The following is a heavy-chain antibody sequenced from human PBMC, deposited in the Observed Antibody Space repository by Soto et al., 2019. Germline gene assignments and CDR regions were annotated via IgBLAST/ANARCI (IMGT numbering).Heavy chain of an antibody. Sequence: SETLSLTCTVSGGSISSGDYYWSWIRQPPGKGLEWIGYIYYSGTTYYNPSLKSRVTMSIDTSTNHFSLKLSSVTAADTAVYYCATFPYEALVVDHWGQGTLVTVSS. CDR3: ATFPYEALVVDH. CDR1: GGSISSGDYY. J-gene: IGHJ4*02. CDR2: IYYSGTT. D-gene: IGHD2-15*01. V-gene: IGHV4-30-4*01.